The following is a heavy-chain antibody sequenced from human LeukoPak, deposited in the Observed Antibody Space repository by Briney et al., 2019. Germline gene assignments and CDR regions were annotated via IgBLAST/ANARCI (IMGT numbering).Heavy chain of an antibody. J-gene: IGHJ4*02. Sequence: GGSLRLSCAASGFTFSSYGMHWVRQAPGKGLEWVAVISYDGSNKYYADSVEGRFTISRDNSKNTLYLQMNSLRAEDTAVYYCARDRIVGATGFDYWGQGTLVTVSS. D-gene: IGHD1-26*01. V-gene: IGHV3-30*19. CDR2: ISYDGSNK. CDR3: ARDRIVGATGFDY. CDR1: GFTFSSYG.